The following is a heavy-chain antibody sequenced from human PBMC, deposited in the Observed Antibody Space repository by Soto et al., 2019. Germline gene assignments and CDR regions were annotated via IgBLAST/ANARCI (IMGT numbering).Heavy chain of an antibody. CDR3: ARLAEWGYYDGMDV. J-gene: IGHJ6*02. D-gene: IGHD3-16*01. V-gene: IGHV3-73*02. Sequence: EVQLVESGGGLVQPGGSLKLSCAVSGFTFSVSAIHWVRQASGKGLEWVGRIRSKADNYATAYGASVKGRFSISRDDSKNTAYLQMSSLNTEDTAVYYCARLAEWGYYDGMDVWGQATTVTVSS. CDR2: IRSKADNYAT. CDR1: GFTFSVSA.